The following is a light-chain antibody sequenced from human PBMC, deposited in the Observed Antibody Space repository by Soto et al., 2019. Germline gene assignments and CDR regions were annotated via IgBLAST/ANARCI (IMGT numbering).Light chain of an antibody. V-gene: IGKV1-39*01. CDR1: QSISSY. CDR2: AAS. Sequence: DIQRTQSPSSLSASVGDRVTITCRASQSISSYLNWYQQKPGKAPKLLIYAASSLQSGVPSRFSGSGSGTDFTLTISSLQPEDFATYYCQQSYRTPCTFGQGTKLEIK. CDR3: QQSYRTPCT. J-gene: IGKJ2*01.